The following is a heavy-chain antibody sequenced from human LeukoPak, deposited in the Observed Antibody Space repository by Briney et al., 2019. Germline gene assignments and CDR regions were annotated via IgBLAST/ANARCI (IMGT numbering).Heavy chain of an antibody. CDR2: IYTSGST. D-gene: IGHD6-6*01. J-gene: IGHJ4*02. CDR1: GGSISSYY. CDR3: ARGRKSIAARPVGYYFDY. V-gene: IGHV4-4*07. Sequence: PSETLSLTCTVSGGSISSYYWSWIRRPAGKGLEWIGRIYTSGSTNYNPSLKSRVTMSVDTSKNQFSLKLSSVTAADTAVYYCARGRKSIAARPVGYYFDYWGQGTLVTVSS.